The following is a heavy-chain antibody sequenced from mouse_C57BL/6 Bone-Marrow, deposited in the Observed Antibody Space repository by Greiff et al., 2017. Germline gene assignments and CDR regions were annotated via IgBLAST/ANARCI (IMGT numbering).Heavy chain of an antibody. Sequence: VQLQQSGAELVRPGTSVKVSCKASGYAFTNYLIEWVKQRPGQGLEWIGVINPGSGGTNYNEKFKGKATLTADTSSSTAYMQLSSLTSEDSAVYFCARSRLLRLDYWGQGTTLTVSS. CDR3: ARSRLLRLDY. CDR1: GYAFTNYL. CDR2: INPGSGGT. J-gene: IGHJ2*01. D-gene: IGHD2-3*01. V-gene: IGHV1-54*01.